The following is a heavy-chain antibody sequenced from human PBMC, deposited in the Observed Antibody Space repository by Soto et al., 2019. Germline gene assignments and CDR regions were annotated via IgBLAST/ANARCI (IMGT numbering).Heavy chain of an antibody. CDR2: MSHSGGT. Sequence: QVQLQQWGAGMLNPSEILSLTCAVYGGSVSGANYYWSWIRQPPGKGLEWIGEMSHSGGTHFNPSLKRRVTISVDTSTNQFSMTMSSTTAADTPLYYCARVGRGTATTVVYAFDIWGPGTMVTVSS. J-gene: IGHJ3*02. CDR1: GGSVSGANYY. D-gene: IGHD1-1*01. V-gene: IGHV4-34*01. CDR3: ARVGRGTATTVVYAFDI.